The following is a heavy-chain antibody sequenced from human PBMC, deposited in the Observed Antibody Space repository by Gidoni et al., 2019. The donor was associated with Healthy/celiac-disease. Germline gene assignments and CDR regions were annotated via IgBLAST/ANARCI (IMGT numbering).Heavy chain of an antibody. J-gene: IGHJ6*02. V-gene: IGHV3-21*01. D-gene: IGHD6-13*01. CDR3: ARDNGAAADYYYYYGMDV. CDR2: IGSSSSYI. CDR1: GFTFSSYS. Sequence: EVQLVESGGGLVKPGGSLRLSCAASGFTFSSYSMNWVRQAPGKGLEWVSSIGSSSSYIYYADSVKGRFTISRDNAKNSLYLQMNSLRAEDTAVYYCARDNGAAADYYYYYGMDVWGQGTTVTVSS.